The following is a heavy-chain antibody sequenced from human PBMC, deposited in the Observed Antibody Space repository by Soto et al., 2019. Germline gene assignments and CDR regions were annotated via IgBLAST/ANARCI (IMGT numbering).Heavy chain of an antibody. CDR3: AKAYIVVVVAATLLDY. Sequence: EVQLLESGGGLVQPGGSLRLSCAASGFTFSSYAMSWVRQAPGKGLEWVSAISGSGGSTYYVDSVKGRFTISRDNSKNTLYLQMNSLRAEDTAVYYCAKAYIVVVVAATLLDYWGQGTLVTVSS. CDR2: ISGSGGST. V-gene: IGHV3-23*01. CDR1: GFTFSSYA. D-gene: IGHD2-15*01. J-gene: IGHJ4*02.